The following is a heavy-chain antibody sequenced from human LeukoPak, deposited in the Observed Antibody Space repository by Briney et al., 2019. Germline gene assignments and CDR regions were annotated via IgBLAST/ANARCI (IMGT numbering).Heavy chain of an antibody. J-gene: IGHJ4*02. CDR2: INPNTGGT. CDR3: ATGGFCSGGSCYPRADY. Sequence: ASVTVSCTTSGYTFTGYFIHWVRQAPGQGLEWMGRINPNTGGTDYAQKFQGRVTMTRDTSISAAYMEVSRLAYDDTAVYYCATGGFCSGGSCYPRADYWGQGTLVTVSS. CDR1: GYTFTGYF. V-gene: IGHV1-2*06. D-gene: IGHD2-15*01.